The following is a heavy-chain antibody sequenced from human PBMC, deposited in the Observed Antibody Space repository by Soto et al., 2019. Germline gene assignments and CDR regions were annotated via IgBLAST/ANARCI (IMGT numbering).Heavy chain of an antibody. D-gene: IGHD2-21*02. J-gene: IGHJ5*02. Sequence: SETLSVRWSVSGGSGGGRSCYRIWIKQPPGKGVGGLGYIYYSGSTNYNPSLKSRVTISVDTSKNQFSLKLSSVTAADTAVYYCARVIPSGPYYTVVTPEWFDPWGQGTLVTVSS. CDR2: IYYSGST. V-gene: IGHV4-61*01. CDR1: GGSGGGRSCY. CDR3: ARVIPSGPYYTVVTPEWFDP.